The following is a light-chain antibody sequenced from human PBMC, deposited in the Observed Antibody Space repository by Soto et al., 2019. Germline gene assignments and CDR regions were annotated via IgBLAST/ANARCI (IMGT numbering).Light chain of an antibody. J-gene: IGLJ2*01. CDR3: CSYAGGTSVV. CDR2: EDI. V-gene: IGLV2-23*01. CDR1: SSDVGSYNL. Sequence: QSVLTQPASVSGSPGQSITISCTGTSSDVGSYNLVSWYQQHPGKAPKLMIYEDIERPSGVSNCFSGSKSGNTASLTISGLQTEDEADYYCCSYAGGTSVVFGGGTKLTVL.